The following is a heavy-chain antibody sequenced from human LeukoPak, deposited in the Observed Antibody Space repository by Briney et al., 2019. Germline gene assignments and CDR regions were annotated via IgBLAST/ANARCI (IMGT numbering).Heavy chain of an antibody. D-gene: IGHD1-26*01. CDR1: GFTFRSYA. Sequence: PGRSLRLSCAASGFTFRSYAMSWVRQAPGKGLEWVSSISGGSANTYYADSVKGRFTISRDSSKNTLFLEMNSLRADDTAVYYCAKVMAVEGATRTLDYWGQGTLVTVSS. J-gene: IGHJ4*02. CDR3: AKVMAVEGATRTLDY. V-gene: IGHV3-23*01. CDR2: ISGGSANT.